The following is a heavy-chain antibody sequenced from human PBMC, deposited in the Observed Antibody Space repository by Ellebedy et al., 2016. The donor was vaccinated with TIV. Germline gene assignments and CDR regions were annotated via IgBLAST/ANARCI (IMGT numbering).Heavy chain of an antibody. CDR3: ASERITMVRGVMPDAFDI. J-gene: IGHJ3*02. Sequence: PGGSLRLSCAASGFTVSSNYMSWVRQAPGKGLEWVSVIYSGGSTYYADSVKGRFTISRDNSKNTLYLQMNSLRAEDTAVYYCASERITMVRGVMPDAFDIWGQGTMVTVSS. CDR1: GFTVSSNY. CDR2: IYSGGST. V-gene: IGHV3-66*01. D-gene: IGHD3-10*01.